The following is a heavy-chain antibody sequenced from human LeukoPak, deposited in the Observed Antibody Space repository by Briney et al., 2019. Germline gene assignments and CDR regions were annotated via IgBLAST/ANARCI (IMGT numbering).Heavy chain of an antibody. CDR3: ASDSMVRGVTGY. CDR1: GGTFSSYA. D-gene: IGHD3-10*01. V-gene: IGHV1-69*05. CDR2: IIPIFGTA. Sequence: ASVKVSCKASGGTFSSYAISWVRQAPGQGLEWMGRIIPIFGTANYAQKFQGRGTLITDESTSTAHMELSSLRSEDTAVYYCASDSMVRGVTGYWGQGTLVTVSS. J-gene: IGHJ4*02.